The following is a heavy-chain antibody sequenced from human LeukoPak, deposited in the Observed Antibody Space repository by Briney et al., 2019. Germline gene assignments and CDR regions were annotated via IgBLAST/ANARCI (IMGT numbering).Heavy chain of an antibody. CDR3: AGDKWLRTPLLDY. J-gene: IGHJ4*02. V-gene: IGHV3-33*01. D-gene: IGHD5-18*01. CDR2: IWYDGSNK. Sequence: GGSLRLSCAASGFTFSSYGMHWVRQAPGKGLEWVAVIWYDGSNKYYADSVKGRFTISRDNSKNTLYLQMNSLRAEDTAVYYCAGDKWLRTPLLDYWGQGTLVTVSS. CDR1: GFTFSSYG.